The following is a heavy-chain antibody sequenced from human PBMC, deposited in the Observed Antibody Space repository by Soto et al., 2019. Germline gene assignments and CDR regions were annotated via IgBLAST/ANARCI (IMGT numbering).Heavy chain of an antibody. D-gene: IGHD6-13*01. J-gene: IGHJ4*02. CDR2: INHSGST. CDR1: GGSFSGYY. Sequence: QVQLQQWGAGLLKPSETLSLTCAVYGGSFSGYYWSWIRQPPGKGLEWIGEINHSGSTNYNPSLKIRVTISVDPSKNQFSLKLSSVTAADTAVYYCARGGSWYQSRFIDYWGQGTLVTVSS. CDR3: ARGGSWYQSRFIDY. V-gene: IGHV4-34*01.